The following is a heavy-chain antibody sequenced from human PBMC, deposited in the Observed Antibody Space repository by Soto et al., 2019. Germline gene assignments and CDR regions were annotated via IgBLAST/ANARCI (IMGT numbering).Heavy chain of an antibody. V-gene: IGHV3-48*03. D-gene: IGHD3-3*01. CDR1: VFTFSSYE. CDR2: ISSSGSTI. J-gene: IGHJ4*02. CDR3: ARGTYYDFWSGYHSNSFDY. Sequence: GPLRLSCAASVFTFSSYEMNWVRQAPGKGLEWVSYISSSGSTIYYADSVKGRFTISRDNAKNSLYLQMNSLRAEDTAVYYCARGTYYDFWSGYHSNSFDYWGQGTLVTVSS.